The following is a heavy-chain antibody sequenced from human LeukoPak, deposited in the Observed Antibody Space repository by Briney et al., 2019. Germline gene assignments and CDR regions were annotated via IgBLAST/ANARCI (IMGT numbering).Heavy chain of an antibody. D-gene: IGHD5-18*01. Sequence: SVKVSCKASGGTFSSYAISWVRQTPGRGLEWMGGIIPIFGTANYAQKFQGRVTITADESTSTAYMELSSLRSEDTAVYYCAREDTAMVLVDYWGQGTLVTVSS. CDR2: IIPIFGTA. V-gene: IGHV1-69*13. J-gene: IGHJ4*02. CDR3: AREDTAMVLVDY. CDR1: GGTFSSYA.